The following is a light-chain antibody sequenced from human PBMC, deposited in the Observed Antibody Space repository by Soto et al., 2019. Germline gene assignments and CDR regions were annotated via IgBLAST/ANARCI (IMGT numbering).Light chain of an antibody. Sequence: QSVLTQPRSVSGAPGQRVTISCTGSSSNIGAGYDVHWYQQLPGTAPKLLIYGNSNRPSGVPDRFSGSKSGTSASLAITGLQAEDEADYYCQSYDSSLSGGVFGGGTEVTVL. CDR1: SSNIGAGYD. V-gene: IGLV1-40*01. CDR3: QSYDSSLSGGV. J-gene: IGLJ2*01. CDR2: GNS.